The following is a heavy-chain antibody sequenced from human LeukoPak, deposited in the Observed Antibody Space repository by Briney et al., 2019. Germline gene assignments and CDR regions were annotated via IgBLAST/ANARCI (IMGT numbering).Heavy chain of an antibody. CDR1: GYTFSSHG. J-gene: IGHJ4*02. Sequence: GGSLRLSCAASGYTFSSHGMHWVRQAPGKGLEWVAVISFDGGNKYYADSVKGRFTISRDNSKNTLYLQLNSLRAEDTAVYYCASTRSSDFDYWGQGTLVTVSS. D-gene: IGHD6-6*01. V-gene: IGHV3-30*03. CDR2: ISFDGGNK. CDR3: ASTRSSDFDY.